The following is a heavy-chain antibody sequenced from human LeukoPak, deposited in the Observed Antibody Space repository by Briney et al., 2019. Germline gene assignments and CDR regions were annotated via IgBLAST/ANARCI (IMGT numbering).Heavy chain of an antibody. CDR3: ARGGPYYYYMDV. J-gene: IGHJ6*03. CDR2: IYTSGST. Sequence: SETLSLTCTVSGGSISSYYWSWIWQPAGKGLEWIGRIYTSGSTNYNPSLKSRVTMSVDTSKNQFSLKLSSVTAADAAVYYCARGGPYYYYMDVWGKGTTVTVSS. V-gene: IGHV4-4*07. CDR1: GGSISSYY.